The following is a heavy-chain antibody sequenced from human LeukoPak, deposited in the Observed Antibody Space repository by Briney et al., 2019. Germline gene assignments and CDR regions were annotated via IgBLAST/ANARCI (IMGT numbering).Heavy chain of an antibody. J-gene: IGHJ6*03. V-gene: IGHV3-23*01. D-gene: IGHD2/OR15-2a*01. CDR2: ISGSGGST. CDR1: GFTFSSYA. CDR3: ANLPRSPMARGLNNSYYYMDV. Sequence: PGGSLRLSCAASGFTFSSYAMSWVRQAPGKGLEWVSAISGSGGSTYYADSLKGRFTISRDNSKNTLYLQMNRLRAEDTAVYSCANLPRSPMARGLNNSYYYMDVWGKGTTVTVSS.